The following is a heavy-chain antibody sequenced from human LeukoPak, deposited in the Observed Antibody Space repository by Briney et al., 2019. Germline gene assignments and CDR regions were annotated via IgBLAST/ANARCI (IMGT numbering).Heavy chain of an antibody. Sequence: PSETLSLTCTASGGSISSYYWSWIRQPPGKGLEWIGYIYYSGSTNYNPSLKRRVTISLGTSKNQFSLKLSSVTAADTAVYYCARVYYDGSGYYYPTYYYYYMDVWGKGTTVTVSS. CDR3: ARVYYDGSGYYYPTYYYYYMDV. CDR1: GGSISSYY. V-gene: IGHV4-59*01. J-gene: IGHJ6*03. CDR2: IYYSGST. D-gene: IGHD3-22*01.